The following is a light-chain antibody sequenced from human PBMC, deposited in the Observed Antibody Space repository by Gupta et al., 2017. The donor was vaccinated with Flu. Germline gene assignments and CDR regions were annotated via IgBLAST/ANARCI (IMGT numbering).Light chain of an antibody. Sequence: PSSLSASVGDRVTITCRASQKISNYLNWYQQKPGRAPELLIYAASSVDSGVPSRFSGSGSGTDFSLTISRLQPEDFATYYCQQTYNTPITFGHGTIVEIK. CDR2: AAS. V-gene: IGKV1-39*01. J-gene: IGKJ3*01. CDR1: QKISNY. CDR3: QQTYNTPIT.